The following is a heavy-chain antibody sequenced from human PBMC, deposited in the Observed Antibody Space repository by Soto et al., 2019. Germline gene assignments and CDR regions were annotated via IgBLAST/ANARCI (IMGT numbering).Heavy chain of an antibody. CDR3: AREPLAHSYFDF. CDR2: MYNSERT. CDR1: GGSISGYY. V-gene: IGHV4-4*07. Sequence: QVQLQESGPGLVKPSENLSLTCTVSGGSISGYYWSWIRQPAGKGLEWIGRMYNSERTNYNPSLKSRVTMSMDTSKNQFSLKLTSVTAADTAMYFCAREPLAHSYFDFWGRGALVTVSS. J-gene: IGHJ4*02.